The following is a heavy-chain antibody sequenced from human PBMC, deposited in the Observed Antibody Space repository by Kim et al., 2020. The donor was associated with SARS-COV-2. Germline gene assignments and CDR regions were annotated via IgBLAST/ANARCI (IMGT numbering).Heavy chain of an antibody. V-gene: IGHV4-34*01. J-gene: IGHJ4*02. CDR3: ARGDRGEDIVVVPAAEPQYYFDN. Sequence: SETLSLTCAVYGGSFSGYYWSWIRQPPGKGLEWIGEINHSGSTNYNPSLKSRVTISVDTSKNQFSLKLSSVTAADTAVYYCARGDRGEDIVVVPAAEPQYYFDNWGQGTLVTVSS. CDR1: GGSFSGYY. CDR2: INHSGST. D-gene: IGHD2-2*01.